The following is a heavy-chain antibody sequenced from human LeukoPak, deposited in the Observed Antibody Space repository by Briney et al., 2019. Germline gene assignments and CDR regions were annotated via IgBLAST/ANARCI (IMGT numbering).Heavy chain of an antibody. CDR3: ARENDDYDSSGPLDY. CDR2: IYSGGST. Sequence: GGSLRLSCAASGFTVSSNYMSWVRQAAGKGLEWVSVIYSGGSTYYADSVKGRFTNSRHNSKNTLYLQMNSLRAEDTAVYYCARENDDYDSSGPLDYWGQGTLVTVSS. J-gene: IGHJ4*02. V-gene: IGHV3-53*04. D-gene: IGHD3-22*01. CDR1: GFTVSSNY.